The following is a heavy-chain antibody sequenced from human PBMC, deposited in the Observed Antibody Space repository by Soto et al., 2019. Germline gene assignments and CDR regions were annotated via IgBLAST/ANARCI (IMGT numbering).Heavy chain of an antibody. J-gene: IGHJ3*02. CDR3: TTGLLRSGGAFDI. CDR2: IKSKTDGGTT. CDR1: GFTFSNAW. Sequence: GGSLRLSCAASGFTFSNAWMNWVRQAPGKGLEWVGRIKSKTDGGTTDHAAPVKGRFTISRDDSKNTLYLQMNSLKTEDTAVYYCTTGLLRSGGAFDIWGQGTMVTVSS. D-gene: IGHD4-17*01. V-gene: IGHV3-15*07.